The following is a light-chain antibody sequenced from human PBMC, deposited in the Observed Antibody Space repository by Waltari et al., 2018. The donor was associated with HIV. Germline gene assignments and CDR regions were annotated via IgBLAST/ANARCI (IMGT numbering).Light chain of an antibody. V-gene: IGKV2-28*01. Sequence: EIVMTQFPHSLPVTPGEPASISCRSSQRLLHNNGNNFLDWYLQKPGQSPQLLIYLGSSRASGVPDRFSGSGSGTDVTLNITRVEAEDVGLYYCMQALETPLTFGQGTKLEIK. J-gene: IGKJ2*01. CDR1: QRLLHNNGNNF. CDR2: LGS. CDR3: MQALETPLT.